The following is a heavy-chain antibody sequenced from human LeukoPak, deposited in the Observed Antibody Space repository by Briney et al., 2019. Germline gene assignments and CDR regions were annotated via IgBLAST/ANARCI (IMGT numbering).Heavy chain of an antibody. CDR1: RFTLCRDS. V-gene: IGHV3-30*19. CDR3: ARDMGDGYTPPNYDYYMDV. D-gene: IGHD5-24*01. Sequence: TPRLPPAASRFTLCRDSMNCGRGAPSTGGEGGAVISYDVNTKYYTDSVKGRFTISGDSSKKTLYLKMNSLRPEDTAVYYCARDMGDGYTPPNYDYYMDVWGKGTTVTVSS. CDR2: ISYDVNTK. J-gene: IGHJ6*03.